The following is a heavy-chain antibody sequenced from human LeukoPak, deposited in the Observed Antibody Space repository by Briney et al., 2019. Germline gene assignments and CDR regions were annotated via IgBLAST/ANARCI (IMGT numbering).Heavy chain of an antibody. J-gene: IGHJ3*02. CDR1: GFTFSSYA. CDR2: ISYDRSNK. CDR3: ARGFYGITYYDFWSGYSAFDI. D-gene: IGHD3-3*01. V-gene: IGHV3-30-3*01. Sequence: GRSLRLSCAASGFTFSSYAMHWVRQAPGKGLEWVAVISYDRSNKYYADSVKGRFTISRDNSKNTLYLQMNSLRAEDTAVYYCARGFYGITYYDFWSGYSAFDIWGQGTMVTVSS.